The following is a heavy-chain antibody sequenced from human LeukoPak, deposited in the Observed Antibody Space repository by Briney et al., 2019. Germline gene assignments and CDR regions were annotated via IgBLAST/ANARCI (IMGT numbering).Heavy chain of an antibody. CDR3: ARDRPQIYGSGSYYGNFYYYYYGMDV. V-gene: IGHV4-34*01. D-gene: IGHD3-10*01. CDR2: INHSGST. Sequence: SETLSLTCAVYGGSFSGYYWSWIRQPPGKGLEWIGEINHSGSTNYNPSLKSRVTISVDTSKNQFSLKLSSVTAADTAVYYCARDRPQIYGSGSYYGNFYYYYYGMDVWGQGTTVTVSS. J-gene: IGHJ6*02. CDR1: GGSFSGYY.